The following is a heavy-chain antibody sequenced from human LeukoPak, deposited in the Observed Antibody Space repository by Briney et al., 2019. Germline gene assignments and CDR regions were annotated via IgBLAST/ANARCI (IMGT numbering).Heavy chain of an antibody. CDR2: IYPGDSHT. J-gene: IGHJ6*02. V-gene: IGHV5-51*01. Sequence: GXGLEGMXIIYPGDSHTTYSPSFQGQLTISADKSISTAYLQWSSLKASDTAMYYCARLPQDYYYYGIDVWGQGTTVTVSS. CDR3: ARLPQDYYYYGIDV.